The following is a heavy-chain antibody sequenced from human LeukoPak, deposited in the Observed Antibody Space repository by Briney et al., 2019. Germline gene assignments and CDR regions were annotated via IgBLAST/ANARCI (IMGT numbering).Heavy chain of an antibody. CDR3: ARHMGLGYSYGYPYFDY. D-gene: IGHD5-18*01. V-gene: IGHV4-59*08. CDR1: GDSISSYY. Sequence: SETLSLTCTVSGDSISSYYWSWIRQPPRKGLEWIWYISDRGSTNYNPSLKSRVTISVDTSKNQFSLKLSSVTAADTAVYYCARHMGLGYSYGYPYFDYWGQGTLVTVSS. J-gene: IGHJ4*02. CDR2: ISDRGST.